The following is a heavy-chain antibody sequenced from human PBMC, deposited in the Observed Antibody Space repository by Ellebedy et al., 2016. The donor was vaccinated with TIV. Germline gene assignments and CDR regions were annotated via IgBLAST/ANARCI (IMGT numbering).Heavy chain of an antibody. CDR2: INQGGSET. CDR3: ASAARGSGAYESF. J-gene: IGHJ4*02. V-gene: IGHV3-7*01. CDR1: GFTFSRFW. Sequence: GESLKISCAASGFTFSRFWMAWVRQAPGKGLAWVATINQGGSETYYVASVKGRFTISRDNSKNSLYLQMNSLRADDTALYYCASAARGSGAYESFWGQGTLVTVSS. D-gene: IGHD5-12*01.